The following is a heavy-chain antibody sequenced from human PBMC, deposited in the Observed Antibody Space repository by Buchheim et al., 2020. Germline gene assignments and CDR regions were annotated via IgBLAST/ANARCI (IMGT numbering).Heavy chain of an antibody. J-gene: IGHJ6*02. CDR1: GGSISSYY. Sequence: QVQLQESGPGLVKPSETLSLTCTVSGGSISSYYWSWIRQPPGKGLEWIGYIYYSGSTNYNPSLKSRVTISVDTSKNQFSLKLSSVTAADTAVYYCARGASSGWPVGDIYYGMDVWGQGTT. V-gene: IGHV4-59*01. CDR3: ARGASSGWPVGDIYYGMDV. D-gene: IGHD6-19*01. CDR2: IYYSGST.